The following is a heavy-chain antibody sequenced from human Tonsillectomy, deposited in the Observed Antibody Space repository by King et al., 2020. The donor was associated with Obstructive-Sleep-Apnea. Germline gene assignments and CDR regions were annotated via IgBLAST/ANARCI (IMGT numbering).Heavy chain of an antibody. CDR2: ITGSGAST. V-gene: IGHV3-23*04. CDR1: GFTFSNFA. CDR3: AKSLGGFPYYYGMDV. J-gene: IGHJ6*02. Sequence: VQLVESGGGLVQPGGSLRLSCAASGFTFSNFAMNWVRQAPGKGPEWVSSITGSGASTYYADSVKGRFTISRDNFKDALYLQMISLRGEDTAVYYCAKSLGGFPYYYGMDVWGQGTTVTVSS.